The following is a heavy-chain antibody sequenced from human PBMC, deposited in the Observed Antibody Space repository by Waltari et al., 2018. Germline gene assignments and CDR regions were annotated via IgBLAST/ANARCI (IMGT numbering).Heavy chain of an antibody. CDR1: GGTFSSYA. V-gene: IGHV1-69*14. Sequence: QVQLVQSGAEVKKPGSSVKVSCKASGGTFSSYAISWVRQAPGQGLEWMGGIIPIFGTANYAQKFQGRVTITADKSTSTAYMELSSLRSEDTAVYYCAGGGNSGEVDAFDIWGQGTMVTVSS. CDR2: IIPIFGTA. CDR3: AGGGNSGEVDAFDI. D-gene: IGHD7-27*01. J-gene: IGHJ3*02.